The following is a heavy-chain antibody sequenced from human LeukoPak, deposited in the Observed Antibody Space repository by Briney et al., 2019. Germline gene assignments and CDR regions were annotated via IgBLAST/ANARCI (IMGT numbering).Heavy chain of an antibody. CDR2: ISGSGGST. Sequence: GGSLRLSCAASGFTFSSYAMSRVRQAPGKGLEWVSAISGSGGSTYYADSVKGRFTISRDNSKNTLYLQMNSLRAEDTAVYYCAKDKIAAAGTLSFDYWGQGTLVTVSS. V-gene: IGHV3-23*01. CDR3: AKDKIAAAGTLSFDY. J-gene: IGHJ4*02. D-gene: IGHD6-13*01. CDR1: GFTFSSYA.